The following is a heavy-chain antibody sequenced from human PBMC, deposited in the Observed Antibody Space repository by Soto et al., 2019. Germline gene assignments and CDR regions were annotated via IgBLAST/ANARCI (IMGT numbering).Heavy chain of an antibody. D-gene: IGHD3-16*01. CDR1: GFTFSSYG. CDR2: IWYDGSNK. V-gene: IGHV3-33*01. Sequence: QVQLVESGGGVVQPGRSLRLSCTASGFTFSSYGMHWVRQARGKGLEWVAVIWYDGSNKYYADSVKGRFTISRDNSKNTLYLQMNSLRAEDTAVYYCAREGANAFDIWGQGTMVTVSS. J-gene: IGHJ3*02. CDR3: AREGANAFDI.